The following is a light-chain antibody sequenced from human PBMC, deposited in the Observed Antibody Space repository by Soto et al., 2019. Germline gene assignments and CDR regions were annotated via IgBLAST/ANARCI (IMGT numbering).Light chain of an antibody. Sequence: EIVMTQAPATLSVSPGERVTLSCRASQSVSSNLAWYQQKPGQAPRLLIYGASTRATGLPARFSGSGSGTEFTLTISSLRSEDFAVYYCQQHNNWPFTFGPGTQVDLK. CDR3: QQHNNWPFT. J-gene: IGKJ3*01. CDR2: GAS. V-gene: IGKV3-15*01. CDR1: QSVSSN.